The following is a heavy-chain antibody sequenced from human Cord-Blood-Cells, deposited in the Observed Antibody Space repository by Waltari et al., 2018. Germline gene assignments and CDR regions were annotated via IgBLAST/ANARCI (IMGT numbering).Heavy chain of an antibody. J-gene: IGHJ6*02. CDR1: GFTFSSYA. V-gene: IGHV3-30-3*01. CDR3: AGRTTVPPYYYYYGMDV. CDR2: ISYDGSNK. D-gene: IGHD4-4*01. Sequence: QVQLVESGGGGVQPGRSLRLSCAASGFTFSSYAMHWVRQAPGKGLEWVAVISYDGSNKYYADSVKGRFTISRDNSKNTLYLQMNSLRAEDTAVYYCAGRTTVPPYYYYYGMDVWGQGP.